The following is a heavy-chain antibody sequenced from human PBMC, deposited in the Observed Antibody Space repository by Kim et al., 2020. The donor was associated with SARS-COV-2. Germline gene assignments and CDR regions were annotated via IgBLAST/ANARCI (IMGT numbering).Heavy chain of an antibody. CDR2: ISHTSSNK. D-gene: IGHD1-1*01. CDR3: AGPMLEAPGCPHFD. V-gene: IGHV3-11*06. CDR1: EFSFSDSY. Sequence: GGSLRLSCAASEFSFSDSYISWIRQTPEKGLEWLAYISHTSSNKYYADYVRGQFTISRDNAKNSVYLQMDNLRAEDTAIYYCAGPMLEAPGCPHFD. J-gene: IGHJ4*01.